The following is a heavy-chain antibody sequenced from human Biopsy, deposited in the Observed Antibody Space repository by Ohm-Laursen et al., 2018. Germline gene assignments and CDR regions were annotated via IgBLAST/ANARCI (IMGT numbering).Heavy chain of an antibody. CDR2: TWDDCSHQ. Sequence: SLRLSCSAPGFNFSAYGMHWVRQAPDKGLEWVALTWDDCSHQYYADSVKCRFTISRDNSKNSLYLHINTLRVEDTAVYYCVTDRLDDITKVRGIMTDWGQGTLVIVSS. D-gene: IGHD3-10*01. J-gene: IGHJ4*02. CDR3: VTDRLDDITKVRGIMTD. CDR1: GFNFSAYG. V-gene: IGHV3-33*01.